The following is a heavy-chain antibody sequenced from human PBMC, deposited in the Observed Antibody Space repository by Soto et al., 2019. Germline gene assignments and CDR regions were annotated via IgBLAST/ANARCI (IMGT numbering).Heavy chain of an antibody. J-gene: IGHJ4*02. V-gene: IGHV4-31*03. CDR3: ARGAYNHNSGSSY. CDR1: GDSINSGSDY. D-gene: IGHD3-22*01. Sequence: QVQLQESGPGLVKPSQTLSVTCTVSGDSINSGSDYWSWIRQHPGKGLEWIGYIYYSGSTYYNPSLKSRVTISVDTSKKQFSLKLSSVTAADTAVYYCARGAYNHNSGSSYWGQGILVTVSS. CDR2: IYYSGST.